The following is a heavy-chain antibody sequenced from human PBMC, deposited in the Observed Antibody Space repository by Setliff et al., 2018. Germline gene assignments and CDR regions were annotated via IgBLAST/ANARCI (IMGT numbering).Heavy chain of an antibody. Sequence: SVKVSCKASGGTFSSSAISWVRQAPGQGLEWVGRIIPFFGAANSAQKFQGRVTMTTDTSTNTVFMELRSLRSDDTAMFYCARVVYYASGSSLSYGMDVWGQGTAVTVSS. V-gene: IGHV1-69*05. CDR3: ARVVYYASGSSLSYGMDV. CDR2: IIPFFGAA. J-gene: IGHJ6*02. D-gene: IGHD3-10*01. CDR1: GGTFSSSA.